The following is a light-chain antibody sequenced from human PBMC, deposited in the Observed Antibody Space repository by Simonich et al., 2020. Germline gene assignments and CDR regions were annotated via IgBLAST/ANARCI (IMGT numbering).Light chain of an antibody. CDR1: QSVLYSSNNKNY. J-gene: IGKJ4*01. V-gene: IGKV4-1*01. CDR3: QQYYSTPPT. CDR2: WAY. Sequence: DIVMTQSPDSLAVSLGERATINCKSSQSVLYSSNNKNYLAWSPQTPGQPPKLLIYWAYTRESGVPDRFSGSGSGTDFTLTISSLQAEDVAVYYCQQYYSTPPTFGGGTKVEIK.